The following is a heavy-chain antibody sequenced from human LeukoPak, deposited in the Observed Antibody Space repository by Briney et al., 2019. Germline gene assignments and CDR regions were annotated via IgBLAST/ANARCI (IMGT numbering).Heavy chain of an antibody. V-gene: IGHV4-4*07. CDR3: ARVGSGYYYTSSGFDY. J-gene: IGHJ4*02. CDR1: GGSISSYY. CDR2: IYTSGST. D-gene: IGHD3-22*01. Sequence: SETLSLTCTVSGGSISSYYWSWIRQPAGKGLEWIGRIYTSGSTNYNPSLKSRVTMSVDTSKNQFSLKLSSVTAADTAVYYCARVGSGYYYTSSGFDYWGQGTLVAVSS.